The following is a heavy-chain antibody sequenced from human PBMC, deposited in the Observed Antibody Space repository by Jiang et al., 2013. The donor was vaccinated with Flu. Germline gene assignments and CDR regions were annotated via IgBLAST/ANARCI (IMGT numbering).Heavy chain of an antibody. D-gene: IGHD2-2*01. Sequence: QLLESGGGVVQPGGSLRLSCAASGFSFSFYAMYWVRQPPGKGLEWVASIWHDGSNRNYADSVKGRFTVSRDNSKNTLYVQMNSLRGEDTAVYYCATLRGSTYDTYLMDYWGQGTLVSVSS. CDR2: IWHDGSNR. V-gene: IGHV3-30*02. CDR3: ATLRGSTYDTYLMDY. J-gene: IGHJ4*02. CDR1: GFSFSFYA.